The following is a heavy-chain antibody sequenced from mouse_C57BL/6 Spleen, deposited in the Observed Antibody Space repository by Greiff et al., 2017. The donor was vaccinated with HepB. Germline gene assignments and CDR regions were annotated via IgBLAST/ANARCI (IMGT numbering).Heavy chain of an antibody. CDR1: GFTFSNYW. J-gene: IGHJ2*01. CDR3: TEGGNPDY. V-gene: IGHV6-3*01. Sequence: EVKLEESGGGLVQPGGSMKLSCVASGFTFSNYWMNWVRQSPEKGLEWVAQIRLKSDNYATHYAESVKGWFTISRDDSKSSVYLQMNNLRAEDTGIYYCTEGGNPDYWGQGTTLTVSS. D-gene: IGHD2-1*01. CDR2: IRLKSDNYAT.